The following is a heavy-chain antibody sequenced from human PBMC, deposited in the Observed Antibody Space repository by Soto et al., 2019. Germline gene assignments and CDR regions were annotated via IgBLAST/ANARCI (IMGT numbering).Heavy chain of an antibody. D-gene: IGHD6-19*01. V-gene: IGHV3-72*01. CDR3: AMLGGWSGGSSGMDV. CDR1: GLIFSDYH. Sequence: EVQLVESGGGLVQPGGSLRLSCAASGLIFSDYHMDWVRQAPGKGLEWVCRIRRKANSYTTEYAASVKGRFTISRDDSKNSLYLQMNILKSEDTAVYYCAMLGGWSGGSSGMDVWGQGTTVTVSS. J-gene: IGHJ6*02. CDR2: IRRKANSYTT.